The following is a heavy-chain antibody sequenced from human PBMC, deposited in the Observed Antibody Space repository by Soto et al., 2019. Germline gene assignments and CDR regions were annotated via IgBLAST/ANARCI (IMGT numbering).Heavy chain of an antibody. CDR1: GLTFSSFQ. CDR3: ARRRNRVGAPFDF. CDR2: ISNGGGTT. D-gene: IGHD1-26*01. Sequence: GGSLRLSCAASGLTFSSFQMNWVRQAPGKGLEWVSYISNGGGTTYYAGSVKGRFTISRDNAKNSLYLQMNSLRASDAAMYYCARRRNRVGAPFDFWGQGTLVTVSS. V-gene: IGHV3-48*04. J-gene: IGHJ4*02.